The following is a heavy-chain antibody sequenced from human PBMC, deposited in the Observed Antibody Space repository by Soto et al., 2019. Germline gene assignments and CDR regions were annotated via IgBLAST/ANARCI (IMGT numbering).Heavy chain of an antibody. CDR1: GGSISSYY. V-gene: IGHV4-34*01. D-gene: IGHD3-10*01. J-gene: IGHJ5*02. Sequence: PSETLSLTCTVSGGSISSYYWSWIRQPPGKGLEWIGEINHSGSTNYNPSLKSRVTISVDTSKNQFSLKLSSVTAADTAVYYCARVELYYGSGSYRSWGQGTLVTVSS. CDR2: INHSGST. CDR3: ARVELYYGSGSYRS.